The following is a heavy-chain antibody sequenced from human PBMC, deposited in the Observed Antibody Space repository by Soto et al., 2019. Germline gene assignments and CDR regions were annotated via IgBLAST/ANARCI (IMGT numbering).Heavy chain of an antibody. D-gene: IGHD3-10*01. Sequence: QVQLVQSGAEVKTPGSSVKVSCTASGDTFNFYTLSWVRQAPGQGLEWMGRIIPMLGMSNYAQKFQGRVTMIADKSTRTVYMVLGGLRSEDTALYYCATNYGSGSTHFDYWGQGTLVTVSS. CDR3: ATNYGSGSTHFDY. CDR2: IIPMLGMS. V-gene: IGHV1-69*02. CDR1: GDTFNFYT. J-gene: IGHJ4*02.